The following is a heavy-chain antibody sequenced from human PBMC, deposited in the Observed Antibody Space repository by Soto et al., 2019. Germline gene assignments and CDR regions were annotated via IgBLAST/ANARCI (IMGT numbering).Heavy chain of an antibody. D-gene: IGHD5-12*01. CDR2: VRGSGGST. J-gene: IGHJ4*02. CDR3: AGYDRFGY. CDR1: GVSVKTYV. V-gene: IGHV3-23*01. Sequence: SLRLACVSSGVSVKTYVLTWVRQATGKGLEWVSAVRGSGGSTYYADSVKGRFTTSRDNSKNTLYLQMNSLRADDTAVYYCAGYDRFGYSGQRTLVTVPS.